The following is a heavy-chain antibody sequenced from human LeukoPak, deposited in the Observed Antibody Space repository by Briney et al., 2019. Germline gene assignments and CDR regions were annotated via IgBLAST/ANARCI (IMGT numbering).Heavy chain of an antibody. D-gene: IGHD1-26*01. J-gene: IGHJ4*02. Sequence: SETLSFTCTVSGDSISSYYWSWIRQPAGKGLEWLGRIYASGSTNYNPSLKSRVTMSVDTSKNQFSLKLSSVTAADTAVYYCARGRTPTTGDYWGQGTLVTVSS. CDR1: GDSISSYY. CDR3: ARGRTPTTGDY. V-gene: IGHV4-4*07. CDR2: IYASGST.